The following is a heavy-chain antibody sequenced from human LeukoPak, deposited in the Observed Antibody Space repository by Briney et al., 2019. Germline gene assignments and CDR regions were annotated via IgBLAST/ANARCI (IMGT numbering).Heavy chain of an antibody. V-gene: IGHV4-39*01. D-gene: IGHD2-2*01. CDR2: IYYSGST. CDR3: ARSIVVVPAAISWFDP. CDR1: GGSISSSSYY. J-gene: IGHJ5*02. Sequence: SETLSLTCTVSGGSISSSSYYWGWIRQPPGKGLEWIGSIYYSGSTYYNPSLKSRVTISVDTSKNQFSLKLSSVTAADTAVYYCARSIVVVPAAISWFDPWGQGTLVTVPS.